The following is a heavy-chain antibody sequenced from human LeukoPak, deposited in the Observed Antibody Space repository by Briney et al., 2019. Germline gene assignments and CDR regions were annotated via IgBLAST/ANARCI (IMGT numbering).Heavy chain of an antibody. D-gene: IGHD1-14*01. CDR3: AREGGAYHLDY. Sequence: GGSLRLSCAASGFTFRNYYMSLIRQAPGKGLEWISYISSSNITMYYADSVKGRFTISRDNAKNSLYLQMNSLRAEDTAVYYCAREGGAYHLDYWGQGTLVTVSS. V-gene: IGHV3-11*01. CDR1: GFTFRNYY. CDR2: ISSSNITM. J-gene: IGHJ4*02.